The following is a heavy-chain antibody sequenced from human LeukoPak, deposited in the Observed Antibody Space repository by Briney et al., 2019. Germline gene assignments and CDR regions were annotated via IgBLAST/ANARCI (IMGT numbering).Heavy chain of an antibody. CDR3: ARDGYGDYVLGYFDY. CDR2: ISYDGSNK. Sequence: GRSLRLSCAASGFTFSSYAIHWVRQAPGKGLEWVAVISYDGSNKYYADSVKGRFTISRDNSKNTLYLQMNSLRAEDTAVYYCARDGYGDYVLGYFDYWGQGTLVTVSS. V-gene: IGHV3-30-3*01. CDR1: GFTFSSYA. D-gene: IGHD4-17*01. J-gene: IGHJ4*02.